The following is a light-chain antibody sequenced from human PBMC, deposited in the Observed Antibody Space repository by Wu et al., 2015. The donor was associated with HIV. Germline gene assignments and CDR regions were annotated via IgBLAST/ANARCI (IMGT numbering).Light chain of an antibody. J-gene: IGKJ1*01. Sequence: DIQMTQSPSTVSASVGDRVTITCRASQSISGWLAWYQQKPGKAPKLLIYKASSLESGVPSRFSGSGSGSEFTLTISSLQPDDFASYYCQQYHNYSPWTFGQGTKVEIK. CDR2: KAS. CDR3: QQYHNYSPWT. CDR1: QSISGW. V-gene: IGKV1-5*03.